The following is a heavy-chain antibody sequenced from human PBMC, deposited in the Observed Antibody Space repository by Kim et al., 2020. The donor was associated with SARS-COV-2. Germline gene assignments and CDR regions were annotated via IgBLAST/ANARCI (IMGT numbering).Heavy chain of an antibody. Sequence: GGSLRLSCAASGFTFSDYYMSWIRQAPGKGLEWVSYISSSSSYTNYADSVKGRFTISRDNAKNSLYLQMNSLRAEDTAVYYCARERGYGGNSGRGWFDPWGQGTLVTVSS. J-gene: IGHJ5*02. CDR3: ARERGYGGNSGRGWFDP. V-gene: IGHV3-11*06. CDR2: ISSSSSYT. CDR1: GFTFSDYY. D-gene: IGHD4-17*01.